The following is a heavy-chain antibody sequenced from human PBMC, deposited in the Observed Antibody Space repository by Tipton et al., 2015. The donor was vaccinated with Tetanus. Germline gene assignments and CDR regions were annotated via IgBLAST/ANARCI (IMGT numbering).Heavy chain of an antibody. CDR1: GYTFTRHY. CDR3: ARDAGPAGGGSFDY. J-gene: IGHJ4*02. D-gene: IGHD3-10*01. CDR2: INPSDGDS. V-gene: IGHV1-46*01. Sequence: QLVQSGAEVKKPGASVKVSCRTSGYTFTRHYIHWVRQAPGQGLEWMGIINPSDGDSSLAQKFQGRVTMTRDSSISTVYMELSRLRSDDAAVYYCARDAGPAGGGSFDYWGQGTLVTVAS.